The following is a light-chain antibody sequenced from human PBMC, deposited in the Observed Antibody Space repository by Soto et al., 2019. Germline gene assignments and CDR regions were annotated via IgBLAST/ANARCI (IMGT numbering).Light chain of an antibody. J-gene: IGKJ3*01. Sequence: DIQMTQSPSSVSASVGDRVSITCRASQGISNWLAWYQQKPGSAPKLLIYAASSLQSGVSSRFRRSGSGTDFTLTISSLQPEDFETYYCQQGNRFPFTLGHGTKVDIK. V-gene: IGKV1D-12*01. CDR2: AAS. CDR3: QQGNRFPFT. CDR1: QGISNW.